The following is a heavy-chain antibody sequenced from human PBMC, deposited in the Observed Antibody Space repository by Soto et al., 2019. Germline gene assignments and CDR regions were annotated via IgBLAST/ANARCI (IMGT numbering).Heavy chain of an antibody. Sequence: GGSLRLSCAASGSTFSSYWMHWVRQAPGKGLVWVSRINSDGSSTSYADSVKGRFTISRDNAKNTLYLQMNSLRAEDTAVYFCARDDRFYRIGDYYYYMDVWGKGTTVTVSS. CDR2: INSDGSST. D-gene: IGHD3-3*01. CDR1: GSTFSSYW. V-gene: IGHV3-74*01. CDR3: ARDDRFYRIGDYYYYMDV. J-gene: IGHJ6*03.